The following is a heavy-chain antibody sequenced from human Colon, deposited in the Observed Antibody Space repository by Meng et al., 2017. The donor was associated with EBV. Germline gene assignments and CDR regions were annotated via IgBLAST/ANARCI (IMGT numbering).Heavy chain of an antibody. CDR3: ARNRPRGVATGANWFDP. D-gene: IGHD5-12*01. CDR2: ISAYNGNT. Sequence: QGQLVQLGSELKKPGAPVKVPCKAAGYTFTSYGMNWVRQAPGQGLEWMGWISAYNGNTNYAQKLQGRVTMTTDTSTSTAYMELRSLRSDDTAVYYCARNRPRGVATGANWFDPWGQGTLVTVSS. V-gene: IGHV1-18*01. J-gene: IGHJ5*02. CDR1: GYTFTSYG.